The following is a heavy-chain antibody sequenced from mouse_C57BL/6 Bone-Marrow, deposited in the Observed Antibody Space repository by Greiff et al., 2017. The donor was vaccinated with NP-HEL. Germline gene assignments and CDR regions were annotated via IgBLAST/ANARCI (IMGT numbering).Heavy chain of an antibody. J-gene: IGHJ3*01. Sequence: VKLVESGAELVKPGASVKLSCKASGYTFTEYTIHWVKQRSGQGLEWIGWFYPGSGSIKYNEKFKDKATLTADKSSSTVYMELSRLTSEDSAVYFCARHEEGYYGSSSWFAYWGQGTLVTVSA. CDR2: FYPGSGSI. D-gene: IGHD1-1*01. V-gene: IGHV1-62-2*01. CDR1: GYTFTEYT. CDR3: ARHEEGYYGSSSWFAY.